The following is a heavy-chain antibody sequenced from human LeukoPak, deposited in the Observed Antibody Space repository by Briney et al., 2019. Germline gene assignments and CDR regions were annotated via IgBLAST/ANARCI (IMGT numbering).Heavy chain of an antibody. D-gene: IGHD5-12*01. V-gene: IGHV1-2*02. Sequence: ASVKVSCKASGYTFTYYHMHWVRQAPGQGLEWMGCINPNSGGTDYARNFQGRVTMTKDTSISTAYLELTGLKSDDTAVFYCVSTYPRGTTWGQGTLVTVSS. CDR2: INPNSGGT. CDR3: VSTYPRGTT. J-gene: IGHJ5*02. CDR1: GYTFTYYH.